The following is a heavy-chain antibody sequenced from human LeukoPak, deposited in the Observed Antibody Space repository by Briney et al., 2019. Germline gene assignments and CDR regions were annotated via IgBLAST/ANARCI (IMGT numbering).Heavy chain of an antibody. CDR2: IYTSGST. D-gene: IGHD3-10*01. CDR3: ARGQDYGSGRFDY. Sequence: SETLSLTCAVYGGSFSGYYWSWIRQPAGKGLEWIGRIYTSGSTNYNPSLKSRVTMSVDTSKNQFSLKLSSVTAADTAVYYCARGQDYGSGRFDYWGQGTLVTVSS. V-gene: IGHV4-59*10. CDR1: GGSFSGYY. J-gene: IGHJ4*02.